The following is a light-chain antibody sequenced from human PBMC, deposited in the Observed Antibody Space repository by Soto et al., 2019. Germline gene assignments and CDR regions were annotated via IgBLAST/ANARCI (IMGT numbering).Light chain of an antibody. V-gene: IGKV3-20*01. J-gene: IGKJ2*01. CDR2: GAS. CDR1: QSVSSSY. Sequence: EIVLTQSPGTLSLSPGERATLSCRASQSVSSSYLAWYQQKPGQAPRLIIYGASSRATGIPDTFSGSGSGTDFTLTISRLEPKDFAVYYCQQYGSSPYTFGQGTKLEI. CDR3: QQYGSSPYT.